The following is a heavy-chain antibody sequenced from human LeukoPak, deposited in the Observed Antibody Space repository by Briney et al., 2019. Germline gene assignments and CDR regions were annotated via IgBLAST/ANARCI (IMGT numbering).Heavy chain of an antibody. J-gene: IGHJ4*02. V-gene: IGHV1-69*02. CDR3: ARGSAVAGRGFDY. Sequence: SVKVSCKASGGTFSSYTISWVRQAPGQGLEWMGRIIPILGIANYAQKFQGRVTITADKFTSTAYMELSSLRSEDTAVYYCARGSAVAGRGFDYWGQGTLVTVSS. D-gene: IGHD6-19*01. CDR2: IIPILGIA. CDR1: GGTFSSYT.